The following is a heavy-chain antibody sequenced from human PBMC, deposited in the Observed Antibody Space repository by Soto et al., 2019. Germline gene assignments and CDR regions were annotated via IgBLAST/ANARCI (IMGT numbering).Heavy chain of an antibody. Sequence: QVLLQESGPGLVKPSETLSLTCTVSGGSISTYYWSWIRQPPGKGLEWIGYIYYSGRTNYNPSLKSRVTISADTSKNQFSLKVNSVTAADTAIYYCARYLTRLALRYFDWWGQGTLVTVSS. V-gene: IGHV4-59*01. CDR3: ARYLTRLALRYFDW. D-gene: IGHD3-9*01. CDR2: IYYSGRT. J-gene: IGHJ4*02. CDR1: GGSISTYY.